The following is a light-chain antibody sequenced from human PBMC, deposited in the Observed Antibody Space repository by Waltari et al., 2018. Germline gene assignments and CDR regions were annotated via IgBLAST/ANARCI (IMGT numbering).Light chain of an antibody. J-gene: IGLJ2*01. CDR1: SNDLGGYNF. V-gene: IGLV2-23*02. CDR3: CSYVGGGTLI. CDR2: DVS. Sequence: QSALTQPASVSGSPGQSITIPCMGTSNDLGGYNFISWYQQHPGKAPKLMIYDVSKRPSGVSNRFSGSKSGNTASLTISGLQAEDEADYYCCSYVGGGTLIFGGGTNVTVL.